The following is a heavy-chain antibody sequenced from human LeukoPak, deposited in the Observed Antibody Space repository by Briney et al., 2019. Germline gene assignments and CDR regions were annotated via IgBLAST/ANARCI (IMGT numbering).Heavy chain of an antibody. CDR1: GGSFSGYY. CDR2: INHSGST. J-gene: IGHJ5*02. Sequence: SGTLSLTCAVYGGSFSGYYWSWIRQPPGKGLEWIGEINHSGSTNYNPSLKSRVTISVDTSKNQFSLKLSSVTAADTAVYYCAGSGSYVTNWFDPWGQGTLVTVSS. CDR3: AGSGSYVTNWFDP. V-gene: IGHV4-34*01. D-gene: IGHD1-26*01.